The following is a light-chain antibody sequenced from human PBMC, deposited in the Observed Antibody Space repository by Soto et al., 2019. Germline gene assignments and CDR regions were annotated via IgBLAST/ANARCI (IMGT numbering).Light chain of an antibody. CDR3: QQANSFPLT. J-gene: IGKJ4*01. CDR2: AAS. Sequence: DIQMTQSPSYMSASVGDRITISCRASQNIFTYLNWYQQKPGKAPNLLIFAASTLRSGVPSRFSGSGSGTDFTLTISSLQPEDFATYYCQQANSFPLTFGGGTKVDIK. CDR1: QNIFTY. V-gene: IGKV1-39*01.